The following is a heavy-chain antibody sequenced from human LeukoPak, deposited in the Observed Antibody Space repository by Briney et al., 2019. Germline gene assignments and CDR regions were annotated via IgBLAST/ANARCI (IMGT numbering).Heavy chain of an antibody. Sequence: ASVKVSCKVSGYTLTELAIHWVRQAPGKGLEWMGGFDPEDVETIYAQKFQGRVTMTEDTYTDTAYMELSSLRSEDTAVYYCATYSGYAAYWGQGTLISVSS. D-gene: IGHD5-12*01. CDR2: FDPEDVET. CDR1: GYTLTELA. CDR3: ATYSGYAAY. J-gene: IGHJ4*02. V-gene: IGHV1-24*01.